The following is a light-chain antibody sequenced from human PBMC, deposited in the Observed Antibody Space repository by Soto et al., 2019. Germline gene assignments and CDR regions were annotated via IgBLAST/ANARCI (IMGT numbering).Light chain of an antibody. J-gene: IGLJ2*01. Sequence: QSALTQPPSASGSPGQSVTISCTGTSSDVGAYIFVSWYQQHPGKAPKLMVYDVNRRPPGVPDRFSGSKSGNTASLTISGLQAEDEADYYCCSYAGDLALFGGGTKLTVL. CDR2: DVN. CDR1: SSDVGAYIF. CDR3: CSYAGDLAL. V-gene: IGLV2-8*01.